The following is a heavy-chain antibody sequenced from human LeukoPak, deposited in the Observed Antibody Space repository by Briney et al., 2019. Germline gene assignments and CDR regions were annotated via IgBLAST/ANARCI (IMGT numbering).Heavy chain of an antibody. Sequence: SETLSLTCTVSGGSISSYYWNWIRQPPGKGLEWIGYIYYSGSTNYNPSLKSRVTISVDTSKNQFSLKLSSVTAADTAVYYCARVDDYGSSGHFDYWGQGTLVTVSS. CDR3: ARVDDYGSSGHFDY. J-gene: IGHJ4*02. D-gene: IGHD4-17*01. CDR2: IYYSGST. V-gene: IGHV4-59*01. CDR1: GGSISSYY.